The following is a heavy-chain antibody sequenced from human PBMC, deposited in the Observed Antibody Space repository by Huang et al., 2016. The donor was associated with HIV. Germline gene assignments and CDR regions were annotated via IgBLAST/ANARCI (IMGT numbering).Heavy chain of an antibody. Sequence: QVQLQQWGAGLLKPSETLSLTCAVYGGSFSGYYWRWIRQSPGKGLEWIGESNHSGSTNYNPSLKSRLTRSVDTAKNQFSLKLSSVTAADTAVYYCARERMMSWLDDHDAFDIWGQGTMVTVSS. D-gene: IGHD1-1*01. CDR1: GGSFSGYY. CDR3: ARERMMSWLDDHDAFDI. CDR2: SNHSGST. J-gene: IGHJ3*02. V-gene: IGHV4-34*01.